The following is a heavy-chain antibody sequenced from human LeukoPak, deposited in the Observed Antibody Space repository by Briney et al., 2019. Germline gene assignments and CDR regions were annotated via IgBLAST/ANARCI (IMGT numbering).Heavy chain of an antibody. CDR1: GYSFTSYW. CDR3: ARHSPPRGISGKDAFDI. Sequence: KRGESLKISCKGSGYSFTSYWNGWVRQMPGKGLEWMGIIYPGDSDTRYSPSFQGQVTISADKSISTAYLQWSSLKASDTAMYYCARHSPPRGISGKDAFDIWGQGTMVTVSS. V-gene: IGHV5-51*01. D-gene: IGHD1-14*01. J-gene: IGHJ3*02. CDR2: IYPGDSDT.